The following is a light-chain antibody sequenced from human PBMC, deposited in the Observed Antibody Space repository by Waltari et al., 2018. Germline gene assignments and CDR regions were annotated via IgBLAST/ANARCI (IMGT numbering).Light chain of an antibody. CDR1: RSDVGGYNY. V-gene: IGLV2-11*01. J-gene: IGLJ2*01. CDR3: CSYAGSYVV. CDR2: DVS. Sequence: QPPLTPPRSASGSLGQSVTISCTRPRSDVGGYNYVSRYQPHPGKAPKLMIYDVSKRPSGVPERFSGSKSGNTASLTISGLQAEDEADYYCCSYAGSYVVFGGGTKLTVL.